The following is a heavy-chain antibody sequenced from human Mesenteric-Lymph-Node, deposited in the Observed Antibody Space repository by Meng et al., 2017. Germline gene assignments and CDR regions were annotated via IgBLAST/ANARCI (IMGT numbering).Heavy chain of an antibody. Sequence: GESLKISCAASGFTFDAYAMHWVRQAPGKGLEWVAVISYDGSNKYYADSVKGRFTISRDNSKNTLYLQMNSLRAEDTAVYYCARVWGLYDSIIGEAFDYWGQGTLVTVSS. J-gene: IGHJ4*02. CDR3: ARVWGLYDSIIGEAFDY. CDR2: ISYDGSNK. D-gene: IGHD3-22*01. CDR1: GFTFDAYA. V-gene: IGHV3-30*04.